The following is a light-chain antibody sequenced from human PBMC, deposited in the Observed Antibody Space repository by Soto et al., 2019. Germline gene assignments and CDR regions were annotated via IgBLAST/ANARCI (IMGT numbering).Light chain of an antibody. Sequence: DIVMTQSPDSLAVSLGERATINCKSSQTVLYSSNNKNYLAWYQQKPGQPPKLLIYWASTRESGVPDRFSGSGSGTYFTLTISDLQAEDVAVYYCQQYYTTPITFGHGTRLEIK. CDR2: WAS. CDR3: QQYYTTPIT. J-gene: IGKJ5*01. V-gene: IGKV4-1*01. CDR1: QTVLYSSNNKNY.